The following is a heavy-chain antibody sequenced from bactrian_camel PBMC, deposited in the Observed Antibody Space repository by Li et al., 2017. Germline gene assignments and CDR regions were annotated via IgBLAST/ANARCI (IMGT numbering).Heavy chain of an antibody. CDR3: AARDQGSFSRPLRMSDYRY. Sequence: HVQLVESGGGSVEAGGSLRMSCTASGGWRRRGYCLLWFRAPQGKKREGVASIYTGGTSTNYADSVKGRFTISQDNAQNTLYLLMDSLKPEDTAMYYCAARDQGSFSRPLRMSDYRYWGQGTQVTVS. CDR2: IYTGGTST. D-gene: IGHD4*01. V-gene: IGHV3S1*01. J-gene: IGHJ4*01. CDR1: GGWRRRGYC.